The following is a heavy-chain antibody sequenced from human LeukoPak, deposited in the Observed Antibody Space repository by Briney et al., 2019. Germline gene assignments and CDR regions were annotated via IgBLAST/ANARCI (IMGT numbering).Heavy chain of an antibody. Sequence: SETLSLTCTVSGGSISSYYWSWIRQPPGKGLEWIGYIYTSGSTNYNPSLKSRVTISVDTSKNQFSLKLSSVTAADTAVYYCAGRGSRRRSTERVYEHWGQGTLVTVSP. J-gene: IGHJ4*02. CDR3: AGRGSRRRSTERVYEH. V-gene: IGHV4-4*09. CDR1: GGSISSYY. CDR2: IYTSGST. D-gene: IGHD3-16*01.